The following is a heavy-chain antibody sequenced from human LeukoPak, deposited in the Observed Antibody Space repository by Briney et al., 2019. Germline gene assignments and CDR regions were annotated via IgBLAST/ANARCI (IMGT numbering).Heavy chain of an antibody. CDR2: ISYDGSNK. V-gene: IGHV3-30*18. CDR1: GFTFSSYG. D-gene: IGHD3-10*01. J-gene: IGHJ4*02. CDR3: AKDLDYYGSGSYSPAY. Sequence: PGGSLRLSCAASGFTFSSYGMHWVRQAPGKGLEWVAVISYDGSNKYYADSVKGRFTISRDNSKNTLYLQMNSLRAEDTAVYYCAKDLDYYGSGSYSPAYWGKGTLVTVSS.